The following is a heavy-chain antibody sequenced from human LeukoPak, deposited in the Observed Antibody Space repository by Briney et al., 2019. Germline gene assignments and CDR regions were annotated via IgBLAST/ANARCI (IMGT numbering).Heavy chain of an antibody. J-gene: IGHJ5*02. CDR2: ICGSGGST. Sequence: GGSLRLSCAASGFSFSSYAMSWVRQAPGKGLEWVSPICGSGGSTYYADSVKGRFTISRDNSKNTLYLKMNSLRAEDTAVYYCAKDIKYQLLGGRLDPWGQGTLVTVSS. CDR3: AKDIKYQLLGGRLDP. CDR1: GFSFSSYA. V-gene: IGHV3-23*01. D-gene: IGHD2-2*01.